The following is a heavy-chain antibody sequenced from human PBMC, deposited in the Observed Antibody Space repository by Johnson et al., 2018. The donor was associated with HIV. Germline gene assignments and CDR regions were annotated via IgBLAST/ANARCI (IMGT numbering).Heavy chain of an antibody. CDR1: RFTVSSNY. CDR2: FYSGGRT. Sequence: VQLVESGGGLIQPGGSLRLSCAASRFTVSSNYMSWVRQAPGKVLEWVSVFYSGGRTYYADSVKGRFTISRENSKNTLYLQMNSLRAEDTAVYYCARAGYLDAFDIWGQGTKVTISS. D-gene: IGHD5-18*01. V-gene: IGHV3-53*01. J-gene: IGHJ3*02. CDR3: ARAGYLDAFDI.